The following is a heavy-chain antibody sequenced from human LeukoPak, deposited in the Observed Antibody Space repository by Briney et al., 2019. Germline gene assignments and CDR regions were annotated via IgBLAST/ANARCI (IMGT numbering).Heavy chain of an antibody. CDR1: GGSISSGSYY. J-gene: IGHJ2*01. CDR3: ARTRGYFDL. Sequence: PSETLSLTCTLSGGSISSGSYYWSWIRQPAGKGLEWIGRIYTSGSTNYNPSLKSRVTISVDTSKNQFSLRLSSVTAADTAVYYCARTRGYFDLWGRGTLVTVSS. V-gene: IGHV4-61*02. CDR2: IYTSGST.